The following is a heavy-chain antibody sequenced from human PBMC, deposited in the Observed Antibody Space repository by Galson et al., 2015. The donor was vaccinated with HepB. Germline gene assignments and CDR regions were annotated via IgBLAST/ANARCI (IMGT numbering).Heavy chain of an antibody. D-gene: IGHD6-13*01. CDR3: AKDIRAAAGMRAVGH. CDR2: ISWDGGST. Sequence: SLRLSCAASGFTFDDYTMHWVRQAPGKGLEWVSLISWDGGSTYYADSVKGRFTISRDNSKNSLYLQMNSLRTEDTALYYCAKDIRAAAGMRAVGHWGQGTLVTVSS. CDR1: GFTFDDYT. J-gene: IGHJ1*01. V-gene: IGHV3-43*01.